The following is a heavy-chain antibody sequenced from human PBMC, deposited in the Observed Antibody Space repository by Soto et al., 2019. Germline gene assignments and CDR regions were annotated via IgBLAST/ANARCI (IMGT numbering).Heavy chain of an antibody. J-gene: IGHJ6*02. V-gene: IGHV3-23*01. Sequence: GGSLRLSXAASGFTFSSYAMSWVRQAPGKGLEWVSAISGSGGRTYYGDSVKGRFTISRDNSKNTLYLQMNSLRAEDTAVYYCARDYMTTVTTGGGDHYYYGMDVWGQGTTVTVSS. CDR2: ISGSGGRT. CDR3: ARDYMTTVTTGGGDHYYYGMDV. CDR1: GFTFSSYA. D-gene: IGHD4-17*01.